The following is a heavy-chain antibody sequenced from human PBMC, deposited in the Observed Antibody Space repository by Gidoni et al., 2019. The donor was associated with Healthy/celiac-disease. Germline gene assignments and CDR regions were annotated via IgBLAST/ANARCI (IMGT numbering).Heavy chain of an antibody. D-gene: IGHD5-18*01. J-gene: IGHJ4*02. CDR3: ARGKQLWERAGGFDY. Sequence: QVQLQESGPGLVKPSETLSPTFPVSGGSISSYYWSWIRQPPGKGLEWIGYIYYSGSTNYNPSLKSRVTISVDTSKNQFSLKLSSVTAADTAVYYCARGKQLWERAGGFDYWGQGTLVTVSS. CDR1: GGSISSYY. V-gene: IGHV4-59*01. CDR2: IYYSGST.